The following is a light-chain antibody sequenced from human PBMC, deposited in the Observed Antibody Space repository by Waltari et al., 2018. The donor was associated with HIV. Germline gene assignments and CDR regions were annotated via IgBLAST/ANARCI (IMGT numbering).Light chain of an antibody. CDR1: SNDIGPYNY. V-gene: IGLV2-8*01. CDR2: EVN. Sequence: QSALTQPPAASGSPGQSVTIPCTGTSNDIGPYNYVSWYQQHPDQAPRLLIYEVNKRPSGVPGRFSGSKSGNTASLTVSGLQAEDEADYYCSSYAGSGNLLLFGGGTKVTVL. J-gene: IGLJ6*01. CDR3: SSYAGSGNLLL.